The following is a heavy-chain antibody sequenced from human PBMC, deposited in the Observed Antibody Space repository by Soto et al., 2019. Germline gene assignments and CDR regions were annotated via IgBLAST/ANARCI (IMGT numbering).Heavy chain of an antibody. CDR2: ISSSSSST. V-gene: IGHV3-23*01. CDR1: GCTFRSYG. D-gene: IGHD3-10*01. J-gene: IGHJ4*02. CDR3: AKGYISRGYFDY. Sequence: GGSQRLPCVGSGCTFRSYGMSWVRQAPGKGLEWIAFISSSSSSTSYADSVKGRFTISRDNSKNTLYLQMNSLRAEDTAVYYCAKGYISRGYFDYWGQGTLVTVSS.